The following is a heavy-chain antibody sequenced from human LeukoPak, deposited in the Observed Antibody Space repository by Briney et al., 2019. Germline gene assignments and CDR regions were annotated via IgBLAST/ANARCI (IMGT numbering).Heavy chain of an antibody. CDR1: GFIFSSYG. CDR2: IRYDGSNK. J-gene: IGHJ4*02. D-gene: IGHD6-19*01. V-gene: IGHV3-30*02. Sequence: GGSLRLSCAASGFIFSSYGMHWVRQAPGKGLQWVAFIRYDGSNKYYADSVKGRFTISRDNSKNTLYLQMKSLRDDDTAVYYCAKDRDILQYSSGWYNFDYWGQGTLVTVSS. CDR3: AKDRDILQYSSGWYNFDY.